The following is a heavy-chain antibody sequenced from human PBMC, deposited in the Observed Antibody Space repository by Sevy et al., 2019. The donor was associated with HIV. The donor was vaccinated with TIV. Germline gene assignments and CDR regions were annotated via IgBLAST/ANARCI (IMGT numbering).Heavy chain of an antibody. V-gene: IGHV3-30*18. CDR3: AKESGSYYDFWSCHDAFDI. D-gene: IGHD3-3*01. Sequence: GGSLRLSCAASGFNFSSYGMHWVRQAPGKGLEWVAVISYDGSSKYYAESVKGRFTISRDNSKNTLYLQISSLRAEDTAVYYCAKESGSYYDFWSCHDAFDIRGQGTMVTVSS. CDR2: ISYDGSSK. CDR1: GFNFSSYG. J-gene: IGHJ3*02.